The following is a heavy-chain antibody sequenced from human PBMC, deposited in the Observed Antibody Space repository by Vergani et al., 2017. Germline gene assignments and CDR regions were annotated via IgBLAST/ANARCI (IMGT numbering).Heavy chain of an antibody. J-gene: IGHJ4*02. D-gene: IGHD6-19*01. V-gene: IGHV3-23*04. Sequence: EVQLVESGGGLIQPGGSLRLSCAASGFTVSSNYMSWVRQAPGKGLEWVAAVSGSGGSTYYADSVKGRFTIARDNSKNTMYLQMNRLRGEDTAVYYCAKMEQWLARDPFDYWGQGTLVTVSS. CDR3: AKMEQWLARDPFDY. CDR2: VSGSGGST. CDR1: GFTVSSNY.